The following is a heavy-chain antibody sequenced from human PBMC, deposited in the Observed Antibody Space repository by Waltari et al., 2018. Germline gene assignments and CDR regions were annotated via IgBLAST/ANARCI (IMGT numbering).Heavy chain of an antibody. Sequence: QVQLVQSGSELKKPGASVKVSCKASGYTFTSYAMNWVRQAPGQGLEGMGWIKPNTGNPTYAQGFTGRFVFSLDTAVSTAYLQISSLKAEDTAVYYCARVWGIAAADAWEKAYWGQGTLVTVSS. V-gene: IGHV7-4-1*02. CDR2: IKPNTGNP. CDR3: ARVWGIAAADAWEKAY. D-gene: IGHD6-13*01. J-gene: IGHJ4*02. CDR1: GYTFTSYA.